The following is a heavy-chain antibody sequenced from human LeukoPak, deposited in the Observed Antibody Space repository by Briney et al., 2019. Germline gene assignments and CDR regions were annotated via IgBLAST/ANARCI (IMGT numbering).Heavy chain of an antibody. CDR2: IHPDGTET. CDR1: GFTFNHYW. V-gene: IGHV3-7*01. Sequence: GGSLRLSCAASGFTFNHYWMSWVRQIPGTGPQWVAKIHPDGTETHYADSVKGRFTFSRDNAKNSMYLQMNSLTADDPAVYYCVRERAGFDYWGQGTLVTVSS. CDR3: VRERAGFDY. J-gene: IGHJ4*02.